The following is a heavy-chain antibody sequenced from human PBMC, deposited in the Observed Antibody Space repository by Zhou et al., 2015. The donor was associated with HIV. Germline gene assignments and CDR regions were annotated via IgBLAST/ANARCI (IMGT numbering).Heavy chain of an antibody. CDR1: GDTFRYDA. CDR2: INGDNGKT. J-gene: IGHJ4*02. CDR3: ATDDIGGYHSFNH. D-gene: IGHD3-22*01. Sequence: GDTFRYDAISWVRQSPGQGLEWMGWINGDNGKTRYAQKFQGRVTLTTDRSTKTAFMELRNLRSDDAATYYCATDDIGGYHSFNHWGQGTRVSVSS. V-gene: IGHV1-18*01.